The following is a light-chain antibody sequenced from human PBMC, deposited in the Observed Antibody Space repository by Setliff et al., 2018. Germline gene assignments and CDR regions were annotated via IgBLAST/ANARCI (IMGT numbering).Light chain of an antibody. J-gene: IGLJ1*01. V-gene: IGLV2-23*02. CDR1: NSDVGSYNH. CDR2: EVT. CDR3: SSYVGSSTPHV. Sequence: QSALAQPASVSGFLGQSITISCTGTNSDVGSYNHFFWYQQHPGKAPKLMIYEVTMRPSGISNRFSGSKSGNAASLTISGLQAEDEAEYYCSSYVGSSTPHVFGTGTKVTVL.